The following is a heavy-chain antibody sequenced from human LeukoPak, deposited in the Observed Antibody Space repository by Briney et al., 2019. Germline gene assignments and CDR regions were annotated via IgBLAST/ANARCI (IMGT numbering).Heavy chain of an antibody. V-gene: IGHV4-59*08. CDR2: INHSGST. CDR1: GGSISSYY. J-gene: IGHJ5*02. D-gene: IGHD2-15*01. CDR3: ARRAAYCSGGSCYSGWFDP. Sequence: PSETLSLTCTVSGGSISSYYWTWIRQPPGKGLEWLGYINHSGSTNYNPSLKSRVTISVDTSKNQFSLKLSSVTAADTAVYYCARRAAYCSGGSCYSGWFDPWGQGTLVTVSS.